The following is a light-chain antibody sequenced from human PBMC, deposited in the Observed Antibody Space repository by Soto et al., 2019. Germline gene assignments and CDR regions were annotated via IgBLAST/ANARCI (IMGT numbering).Light chain of an antibody. CDR2: GNG. V-gene: IGLV1-40*01. J-gene: IGLJ1*01. Sequence: QLVLTQPPSVSGAPGQRVTISCTGSSSNIGAGHDVHWYQHLPGTTPKLLIYGNGNRPSGVPDRFSSSKSGTSASLAITGLQAEDEADYYCQSYDSSLSGSEVFGTGTKVTVL. CDR3: QSYDSSLSGSEV. CDR1: SSNIGAGHD.